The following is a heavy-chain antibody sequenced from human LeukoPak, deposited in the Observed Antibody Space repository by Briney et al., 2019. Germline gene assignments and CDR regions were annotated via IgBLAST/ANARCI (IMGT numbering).Heavy chain of an antibody. V-gene: IGHV3-23*01. CDR3: AKPLAEYQLLQRAFDI. CDR2: ISGSGGST. D-gene: IGHD2-2*01. J-gene: IGHJ3*02. Sequence: GASLRLSCAASGFTFSSYAMSWVRQAPGKGLEWVSAISGSGGSTYYADSVKGRFTISRDNSKNTLYLQMNSLRAEDTAVYYCAKPLAEYQLLQRAFDIWGQGTMVTVSS. CDR1: GFTFSSYA.